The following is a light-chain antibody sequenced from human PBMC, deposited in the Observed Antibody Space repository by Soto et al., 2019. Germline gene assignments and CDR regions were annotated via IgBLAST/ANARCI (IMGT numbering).Light chain of an antibody. Sequence: QSALTQPPSASGSPGQSVTISCTGTNTDVGGYNYVSWYQQHPGQAPKLMTYEVSYRPSGVPDRFSGSKSGNTASLTVSGLQAEDEADYYCSSYAGSNNVVFGGGTKLTVL. CDR2: EVS. V-gene: IGLV2-8*01. J-gene: IGLJ2*01. CDR1: NTDVGGYNY. CDR3: SSYAGSNNVV.